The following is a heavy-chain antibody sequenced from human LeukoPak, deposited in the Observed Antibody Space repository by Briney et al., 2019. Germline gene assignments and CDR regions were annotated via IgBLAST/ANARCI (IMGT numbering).Heavy chain of an antibody. D-gene: IGHD3-22*01. CDR3: ASNCPDYDSSGAPYYYYGMDV. V-gene: IGHV4-39*01. CDR2: IYYSGST. J-gene: IGHJ6*02. Sequence: SETLSLTCTVSGGSISSSSYYRGWIRQPPGKGLEWIGSIYYSGSTYYNPSLKRRVTISVDTSKTQFSLKLSSVTAADTSAYYCASNCPDYDSSGAPYYYYGMDVWGQGTTVTVSS. CDR1: GGSISSSSYY.